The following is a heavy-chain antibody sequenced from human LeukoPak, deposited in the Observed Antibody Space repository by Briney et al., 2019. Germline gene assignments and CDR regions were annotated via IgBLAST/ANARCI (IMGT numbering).Heavy chain of an antibody. CDR3: ARDPPGTTAFDL. D-gene: IGHD1-1*01. J-gene: IGHJ3*01. Sequence: ASVKVSCKTSGYTFTGYYMHWVRQAPGQGLEWMGWINPNSGGTNYAQKFQGRVTMTRDTSISTAYMEVSRLTSDDTAMFYCARDPPGTTAFDLWGQGTMVTVSS. V-gene: IGHV1-2*02. CDR2: INPNSGGT. CDR1: GYTFTGYY.